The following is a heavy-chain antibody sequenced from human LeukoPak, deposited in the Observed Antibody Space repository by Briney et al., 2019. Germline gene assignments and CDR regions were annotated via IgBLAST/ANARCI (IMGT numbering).Heavy chain of an antibody. CDR1: GFTFSSYA. Sequence: PGRSLRLSCAASGFTFSSYAMHWVRQAPGKGLEWVAVISYDGSNKYYADSVKGRFTISRDNSKNTLYLQMNSLRAEDTAVYYCARDEWELGYFDYWGQGTLVTVSS. D-gene: IGHD1-26*01. CDR2: ISYDGSNK. V-gene: IGHV3-30-3*01. J-gene: IGHJ4*02. CDR3: ARDEWELGYFDY.